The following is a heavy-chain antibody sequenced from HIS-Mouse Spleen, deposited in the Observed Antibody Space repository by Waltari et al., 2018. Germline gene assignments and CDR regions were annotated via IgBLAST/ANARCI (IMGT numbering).Heavy chain of an antibody. V-gene: IGHV5-51*03. CDR3: ARRDYDFWSGYYRYWFDP. D-gene: IGHD3-3*01. CDR1: GYSFTSYW. J-gene: IGHJ5*02. Sequence: EVQLVQSGAEVKKLGESLKISCKGSGYSFTSYWIGWVRQMPGKGLEWMGIIYPGDSDTRYSPSFQGQVTISADKSISTAYLQWSSLKASDTAMYYCARRDYDFWSGYYRYWFDPWGQGTLVTVSS. CDR2: IYPGDSDT.